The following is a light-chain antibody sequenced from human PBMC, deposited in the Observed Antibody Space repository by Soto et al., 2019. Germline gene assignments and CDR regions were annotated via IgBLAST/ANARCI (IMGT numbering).Light chain of an antibody. J-gene: IGLJ1*01. CDR3: SSYTSIITLYV. V-gene: IGLV2-14*01. CDR1: SSDVGGYNY. Sequence: SALAQPASVSGSPGQSITISCTGTSSDVGGYNYVSWYQQHPGKAPKLMIYEVSNRPSGVSNRFSGSKSGSTASLTISGLQAEDEADYYCSSYTSIITLYVFGSGTKV. CDR2: EVS.